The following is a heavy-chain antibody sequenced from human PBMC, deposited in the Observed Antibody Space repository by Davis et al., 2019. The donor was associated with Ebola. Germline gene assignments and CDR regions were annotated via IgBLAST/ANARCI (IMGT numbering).Heavy chain of an antibody. CDR1: GFTFSSYD. CDR2: IGTAGDT. D-gene: IGHD5-24*01. CDR3: ARDGAHRDVDY. V-gene: IGHV3-13*01. J-gene: IGHJ4*02. Sequence: GGSLRLSCAASGFTFSSYDMHWVRQVTGKGLEWVSAIGTAGDTYYPGSVKGRFTISRENAKNSLYLQMNSLRAGDTAVYYCARDGAHRDVDYWGQGTLVTVSS.